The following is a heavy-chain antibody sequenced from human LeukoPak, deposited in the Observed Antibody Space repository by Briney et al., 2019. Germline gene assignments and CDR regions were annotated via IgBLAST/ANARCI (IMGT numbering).Heavy chain of an antibody. V-gene: IGHV3-48*04. CDR2: ISSRASTI. J-gene: IGHJ1*01. CDR3: ASDRSASGGGEYFQH. Sequence: GVSLSLSCTVSGFTFSSFGMHWIRQAPGKGLVWVLYISSRASTIYYADSVKGRFTTSRDNAKNSLYLQMNSLRAEDTAVYYCASDRSASGGGEYFQHWGQGTLVTVSS. CDR1: GFTFSSFG. D-gene: IGHD6-19*01.